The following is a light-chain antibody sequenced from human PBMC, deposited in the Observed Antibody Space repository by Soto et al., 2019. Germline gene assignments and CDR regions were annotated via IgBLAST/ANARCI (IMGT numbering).Light chain of an antibody. CDR3: AAWDDSSYGV. CDR1: SSNIGSNY. V-gene: IGLV1-47*01. Sequence: QSVLTHPPSASGTPVQRVTISCSGSSSNIGSNYVYWYQQLPGPAPKLLIYRNNQRPSGVPDRFSGSKSGTSASLAISGLRSEDEAAYYCAAWDDSSYGVFGGGTTLTVL. CDR2: RNN. J-gene: IGLJ3*02.